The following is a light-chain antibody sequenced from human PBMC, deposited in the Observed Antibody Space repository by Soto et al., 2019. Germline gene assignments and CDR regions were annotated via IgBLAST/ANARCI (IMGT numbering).Light chain of an antibody. J-gene: IGKJ1*01. V-gene: IGKV1-39*01. CDR3: QQSYSTTPWT. Sequence: DIQMTQSPSSLSASVGDRVTITCRASQSIVTYLNWYLQKPGKAPKLLIYAASNLQSGVPSRFSGSGSGTDFTLTISTLQHEDFETSLCQQSYSTTPWTFGQGTKVDIK. CDR2: AAS. CDR1: QSIVTY.